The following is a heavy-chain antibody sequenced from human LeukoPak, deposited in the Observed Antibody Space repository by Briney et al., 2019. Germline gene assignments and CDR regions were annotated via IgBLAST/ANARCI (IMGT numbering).Heavy chain of an antibody. D-gene: IGHD3-3*01. J-gene: IGHJ4*02. V-gene: IGHV3-48*01. CDR2: ITASTNTI. Sequence: GGSLRLSCAASGFTFSTYSMIWVRQAPGEGLEWLSYITASTNTIYYADSVKGRFTISRDNAENSLFLQMNSLRPEDTAVYFCARVIRFSSAYSFDYWGQGTLVTVSS. CDR3: ARVIRFSSAYSFDY. CDR1: GFTFSTYS.